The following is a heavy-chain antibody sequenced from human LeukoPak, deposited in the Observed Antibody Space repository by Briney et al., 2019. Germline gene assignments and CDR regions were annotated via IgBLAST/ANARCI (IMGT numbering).Heavy chain of an antibody. CDR3: ARDGKPWLVTSLFDY. D-gene: IGHD6-19*01. CDR2: INPNSGGT. Sequence: GASVKVSCKASGYTFTGYYMHWVRQAPGQGLEWMGWINPNSGGTNYAQKFQGRVTMTRDTSISTAYMELGRLRSDDTAVYYCARDGKPWLVTSLFDYWGQGTLVTVSS. V-gene: IGHV1-2*02. J-gene: IGHJ4*02. CDR1: GYTFTGYY.